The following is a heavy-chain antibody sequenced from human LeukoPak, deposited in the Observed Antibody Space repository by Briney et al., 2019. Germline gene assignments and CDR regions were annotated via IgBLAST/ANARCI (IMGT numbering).Heavy chain of an antibody. CDR1: GGSISSHY. J-gene: IGHJ6*03. Sequence: PSETLSLTCTVSGGSISSHYWSWIRQPPGKGLEWIGYIYSSGSTSYNPSLKSRVTISVDTSKNQFSLKLSPVTAADTAVYYCARGGIVGDRHMDVWGKGTTVTVSS. V-gene: IGHV4-59*11. D-gene: IGHD1-26*01. CDR2: IYSSGST. CDR3: ARGGIVGDRHMDV.